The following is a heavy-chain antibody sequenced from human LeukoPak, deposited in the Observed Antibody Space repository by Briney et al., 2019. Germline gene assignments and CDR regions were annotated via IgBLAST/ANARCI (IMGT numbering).Heavy chain of an antibody. CDR2: MNPNSGNT. Sequence: ASVKVSCKASGYTFTSYDINWVRQATGQGLEWMGWMNPNSGNTGYAQKFQGRVTMNRDTSISTAYMELSRLRSDDTAVYYCARGGVTFGGAYYMDVWGKGTTVTVSS. V-gene: IGHV1-8*01. CDR3: ARGGVTFGGAYYMDV. CDR1: GYTFTSYD. J-gene: IGHJ6*03. D-gene: IGHD3-16*01.